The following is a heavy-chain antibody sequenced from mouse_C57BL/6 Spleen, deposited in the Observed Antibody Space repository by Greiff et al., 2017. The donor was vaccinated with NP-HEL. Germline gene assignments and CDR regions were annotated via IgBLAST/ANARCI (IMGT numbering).Heavy chain of an antibody. CDR1: GFSLTSYG. V-gene: IGHV2-5*01. CDR2: IWRGGST. D-gene: IGHD2-1*01. J-gene: IGHJ4*01. CDR3: AKNGYGNYGRAMDY. Sequence: QVQLQQSGPGLVQPSQSLSITCTVSGFSLTSYGVHWVRQSPGKGLEWLGVIWRGGSTDYNAAFMSRLSITKDNSKSQVFFKMNSLQADDTAIYYCAKNGYGNYGRAMDYWGQGTSVTVSS.